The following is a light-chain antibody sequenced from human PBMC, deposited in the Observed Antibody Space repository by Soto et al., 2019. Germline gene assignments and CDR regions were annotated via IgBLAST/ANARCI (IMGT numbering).Light chain of an antibody. V-gene: IGLV2-14*01. CDR3: SSYTSASTPLV. CDR2: DVS. CDR1: GSDVGGYNY. Sequence: QSVLTQPASVSGSPGQSITISCTGTGSDVGGYNYVSWYQQHPGKAHKVMIYDVSNRPSGVSNRFSGSKSGNTASLTISGLQAEDEADYYCSSYTSASTPLVFGGWTKLTVL. J-gene: IGLJ2*01.